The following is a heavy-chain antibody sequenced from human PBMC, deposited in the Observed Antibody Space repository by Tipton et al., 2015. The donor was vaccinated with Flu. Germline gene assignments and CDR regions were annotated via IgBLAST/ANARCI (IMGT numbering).Heavy chain of an antibody. V-gene: IGHV3-30*02. J-gene: IGHJ4*02. D-gene: IGHD3-10*01. Sequence: QVQLVQSGGGVVQPGGSLRLSCAAPGFTFSNYGMHWVRQAPGKGLEWVAFIRYDGGNKYYPDSVKGRFTISRDNSQNTLHLQMDSLRAEDTAVYYCAKDKGGDYYGSGSYFDYWGQGTLVTVSS. CDR1: GFTFSNYG. CDR3: AKDKGGDYYGSGSYFDY. CDR2: IRYDGGNK.